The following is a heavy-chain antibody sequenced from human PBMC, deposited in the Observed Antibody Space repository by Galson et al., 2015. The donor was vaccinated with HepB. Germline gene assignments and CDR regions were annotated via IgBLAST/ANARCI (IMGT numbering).Heavy chain of an antibody. V-gene: IGHV3-11*06. CDR2: ISSSSSYT. D-gene: IGHD3-22*01. CDR3: ARDLYYYDSSGYAFDI. Sequence: SLRHSCPASGFTFRDSYMSWIPQAPGKGLEWVSYISSSSSYTNYADAVKGRFTISRENAKNSLYLQMNSLRAEDTAVYYCARDLYYYDSSGYAFDIWGQGTMVTVSS. CDR1: GFTFRDSY. J-gene: IGHJ3*02.